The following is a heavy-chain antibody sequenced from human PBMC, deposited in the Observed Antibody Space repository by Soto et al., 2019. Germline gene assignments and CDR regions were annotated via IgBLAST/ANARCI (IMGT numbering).Heavy chain of an antibody. J-gene: IGHJ4*02. D-gene: IGHD6-19*01. Sequence: PGGSLRLSCAASGFTFSSYGMHWVRQAPGKGLEWVAVISYDGSNKYYADSVKGRFTISRDNSKNTLYLQVNSLRAEDTAVYYCAKASASSGWFDYWGQGTLVTVSS. CDR3: AKASASSGWFDY. CDR2: ISYDGSNK. V-gene: IGHV3-30*18. CDR1: GFTFSSYG.